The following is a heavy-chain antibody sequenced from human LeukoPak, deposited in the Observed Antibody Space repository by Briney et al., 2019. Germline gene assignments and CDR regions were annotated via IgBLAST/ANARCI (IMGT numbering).Heavy chain of an antibody. CDR1: GGSFSGYY. D-gene: IGHD3-10*01. CDR3: ARLNGRGYYYGSGSYRYYYMDV. V-gene: IGHV4-34*01. J-gene: IGHJ6*03. Sequence: PSETLSLTCAVYGGSFSGYYWSWIRQPPGKGLEWIGEINHSGSTNYNPSLKSRVTISVDTSKNQFSLKLSSVTAADTAVYYCARLNGRGYYYGSGSYRYYYMDVWGKGTTVTISS. CDR2: INHSGST.